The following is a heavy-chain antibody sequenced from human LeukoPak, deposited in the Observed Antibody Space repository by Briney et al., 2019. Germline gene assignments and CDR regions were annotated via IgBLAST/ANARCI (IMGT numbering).Heavy chain of an antibody. D-gene: IGHD1-26*01. V-gene: IGHV4-34*01. CDR3: ASLGGSYYGYYYYYGMDV. CDR1: GGSFSGYY. Sequence: SETLSLTCAVYGGSFSGYYWSWIRQLPGKGLEWIGEINHSGSTNYNPSLKSRVTISVDTSKNQFSLKLSSVTAADTAVYYCASLGGSYYGYYYYYGMDVWGQGTTVTVSS. J-gene: IGHJ6*02. CDR2: INHSGST.